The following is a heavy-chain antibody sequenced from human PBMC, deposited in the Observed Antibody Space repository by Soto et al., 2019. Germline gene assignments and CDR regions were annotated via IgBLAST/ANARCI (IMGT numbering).Heavy chain of an antibody. CDR3: ARVSRYQLLMYYYGRDV. D-gene: IGHD2-2*01. CDR1: GYSFTSYW. CDR2: IYPGDSDT. J-gene: IGHJ6*02. V-gene: IGHV5-51*07. Sequence: DSLKISCIGCGYSFTSYWIGWVHQMLGKCLEWMGIIYPGDSDTRDSPSFQGQVAISADKSISTAYLQWSSLKASDTAMYDCARVSRYQLLMYYYGRDVWSQGTTVTVSS.